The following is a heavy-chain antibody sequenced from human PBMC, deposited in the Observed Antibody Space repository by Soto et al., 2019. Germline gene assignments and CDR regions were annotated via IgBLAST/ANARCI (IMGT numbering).Heavy chain of an antibody. Sequence: PSYTLSLTCTGSGGSISSSSYYCGWIRQPPGKGLEWIGSIYYSGSTYYNPSLKSRVTISVDTSKNQFSLKLSSVTAADTAVYYCARHTGQYTAMVVYYYYYMDVWGKGTTVTVSS. CDR2: IYYSGST. V-gene: IGHV4-39*01. J-gene: IGHJ6*03. D-gene: IGHD5-18*01. CDR3: ARHTGQYTAMVVYYYYYMDV. CDR1: GGSISSSSYY.